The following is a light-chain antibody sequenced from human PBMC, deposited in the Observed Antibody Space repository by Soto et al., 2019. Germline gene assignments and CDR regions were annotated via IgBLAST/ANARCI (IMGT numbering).Light chain of an antibody. CDR2: EDA. CDR1: ELGDRY. V-gene: IGLV3-1*01. Sequence: SYELTQPPSVSVSPGQTASITCSGDELGDRYVSWYQQKSGQSPLLVIYEDAKRPSGIPERFSGSNSGDTATLTISETQALDESDYFCQSWDSGTGVFGSGTKLT. CDR3: QSWDSGTGV. J-gene: IGLJ1*01.